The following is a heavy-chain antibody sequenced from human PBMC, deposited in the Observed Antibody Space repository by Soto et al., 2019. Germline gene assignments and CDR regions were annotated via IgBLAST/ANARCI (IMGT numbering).Heavy chain of an antibody. Sequence: GASVKVSCKASGYTFTGYYMHWVRQAPGQGLEWMGWINPNSGGTNYAQKFQGRVTMTRDTSISTAYMELSRLRSDDTAVYYCARDQLKYRGYSYGYPDYWGQGTLVTVSS. CDR3: ARDQLKYRGYSYGYPDY. J-gene: IGHJ4*02. V-gene: IGHV1-2*02. CDR2: INPNSGGT. CDR1: GYTFTGYY. D-gene: IGHD5-18*01.